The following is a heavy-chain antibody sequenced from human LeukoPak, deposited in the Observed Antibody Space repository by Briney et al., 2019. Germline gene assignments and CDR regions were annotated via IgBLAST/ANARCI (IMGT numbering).Heavy chain of an antibody. Sequence: PGGSLRLSCAASGITFSSYAMSWVRQPPGKGLEWIGEVNLQGGTNYNPSLLRRVAISVDTSANHVSLQMTSVTAADTAVYYCAREGGSYRPLDYSGQGTLVTVSS. V-gene: IGHV4-34*01. D-gene: IGHD3-16*02. CDR3: AREGGSYRPLDY. J-gene: IGHJ4*02. CDR1: GITFSSYA. CDR2: VNLQGGT.